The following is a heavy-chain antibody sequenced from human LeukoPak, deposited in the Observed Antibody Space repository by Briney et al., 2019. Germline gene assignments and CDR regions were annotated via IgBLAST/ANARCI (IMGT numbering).Heavy chain of an antibody. V-gene: IGHV4-39*07. CDR1: GGSISGSSSY. CDR3: ARAVAGDDAFDI. CDR2: IYYSGST. J-gene: IGHJ3*02. Sequence: PETLSLTCSVSGGSISGSSSYWGWIRQPPGKGLEWIGSIYYSGSTYDNPALKSRVTISVDTSKNQFSLKLSSVTAADTAVYYCARAVAGDDAFDIWGQGTMVTVSS. D-gene: IGHD6-19*01.